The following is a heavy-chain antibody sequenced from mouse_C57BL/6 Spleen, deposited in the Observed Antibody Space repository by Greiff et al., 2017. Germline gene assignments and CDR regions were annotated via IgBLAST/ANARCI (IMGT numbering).Heavy chain of an antibody. Sequence: EVQLQESGGGLVQPGGSMKLSCVASGFTFSNYWMNWVRQSPEKGLEWVAQIRLKSDNYATHYAESVKGRFTISRDDSKSSVYLQMNKLRAEDTGIYYCTGHSNYKYWGQGTTLTVSS. CDR3: TGHSNYKY. V-gene: IGHV6-3*01. D-gene: IGHD2-5*01. CDR1: GFTFSNYW. CDR2: IRLKSDNYAT. J-gene: IGHJ2*01.